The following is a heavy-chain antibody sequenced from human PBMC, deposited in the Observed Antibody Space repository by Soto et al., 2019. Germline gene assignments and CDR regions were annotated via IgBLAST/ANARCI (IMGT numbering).Heavy chain of an antibody. D-gene: IGHD3-16*02. V-gene: IGHV4-31*03. J-gene: IGHJ4*02. CDR1: GGSISSGGYY. CDR2: IYYSGST. Sequence: PAETLSLTCTVSGGSISSGGYYWSWIRQHPGKGLEWIGYIYYSGSTYYNPSLKSRVTISVDTSKNQFSLKLSSVTAADTAVYYCARSFIKSPHFDYWGQGTRVTVS. CDR3: ARSFIKSPHFDY.